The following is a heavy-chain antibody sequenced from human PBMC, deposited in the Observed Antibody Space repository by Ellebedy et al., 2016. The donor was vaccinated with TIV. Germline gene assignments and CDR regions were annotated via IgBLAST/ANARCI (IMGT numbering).Heavy chain of an antibody. J-gene: IGHJ1*01. CDR3: ARDLSPTGLRGYFHY. V-gene: IGHV3-30*04. CDR1: GFTFSSYA. Sequence: PGGSLRLSCAASGFTFSSYAMHWVRQAPGKGLEWVALISHDVRNKYYVDSVKGRFTISRDNFQNTLYLQMDSLRAEDTAVYYCARDLSPTGLRGYFHYWGQGTLVTVSS. CDR2: ISHDVRNK. D-gene: IGHD3-10*01.